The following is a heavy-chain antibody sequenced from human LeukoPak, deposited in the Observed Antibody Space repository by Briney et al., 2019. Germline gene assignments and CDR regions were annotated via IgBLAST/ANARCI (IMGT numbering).Heavy chain of an antibody. CDR2: ISWDDNTE. CDR3: GKGPRRCTGCDGFDI. Sequence: GGSLRLSCAASGFTFDEYSMHWVRQVPGKGLEWVSIISWDDNTEYYADSVKGRFTISRDNSKTSLYLQMNSLRTEDTALYYCGKGPRRCTGCDGFDILGQGTMVTVSS. CDR1: GFTFDEYS. V-gene: IGHV3-43*01. D-gene: IGHD1-14*01. J-gene: IGHJ3*02.